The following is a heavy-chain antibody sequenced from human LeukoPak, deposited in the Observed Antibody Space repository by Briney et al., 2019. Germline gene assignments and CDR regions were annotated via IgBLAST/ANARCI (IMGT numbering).Heavy chain of an antibody. V-gene: IGHV3-20*04. D-gene: IGHD1-26*01. CDR2: INWNGGRT. CDR3: VRGVGATPFDY. CDR1: GFTFHDYA. J-gene: IGHJ4*02. Sequence: GGSLRLSCVASGFTFHDYAMSWVRQAPGKGLERVSGINWNGGRTDYADSVQGRFSISRDNAKNSLYLVINSLRTEDTALYYCVRGVGATPFDYWGQGTLVTVSS.